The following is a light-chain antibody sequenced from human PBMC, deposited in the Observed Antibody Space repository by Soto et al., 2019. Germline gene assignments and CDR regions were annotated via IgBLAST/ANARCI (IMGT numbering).Light chain of an antibody. V-gene: IGKV1-33*01. J-gene: IGKJ4*01. CDR1: QDITNY. Sequence: DIPMTQSPSSLSASVGDRVTITCQASQDITNYLNWYQQKPGKAPKLLIYDASHLERGVPSRFSGSGSETHFTLTISSLQSEDVATYFCQQYDNLPLTFGGGTKVEIK. CDR3: QQYDNLPLT. CDR2: DAS.